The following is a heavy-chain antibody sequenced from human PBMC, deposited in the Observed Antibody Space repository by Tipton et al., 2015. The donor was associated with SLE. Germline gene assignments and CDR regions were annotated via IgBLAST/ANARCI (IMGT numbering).Heavy chain of an antibody. CDR3: ARESREGTVIQGPHVSFDT. V-gene: IGHV4-59*01. D-gene: IGHD2-21*01. CDR1: GDSITSSY. Sequence: TLSLTCTVSGDSITSSYWSWTRQPPGKGLEWIGYIYYTGSTNYSPSLKSRVTISLDTSKNQFSLKLSSVTAADTAVYYCARESREGTVIQGPHVSFDTWGQGTMVTVSS. J-gene: IGHJ3*02. CDR2: IYYTGST.